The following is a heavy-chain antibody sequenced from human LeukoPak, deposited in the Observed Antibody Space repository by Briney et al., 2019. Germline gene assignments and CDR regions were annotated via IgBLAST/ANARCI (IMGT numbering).Heavy chain of an antibody. Sequence: GGSLILSCAASGFTFSDYYMSWIRQAPGKGLEWVSYISSSGSTIYYAVSVKGRFTISRDNAKNSLYLQMNSLRADDTAVYYCAMGVFDYDSSGYARLPGAFDIWGQGTMVTVSS. CDR2: ISSSGSTI. CDR3: AMGVFDYDSSGYARLPGAFDI. V-gene: IGHV3-11*01. D-gene: IGHD3-22*01. CDR1: GFTFSDYY. J-gene: IGHJ3*02.